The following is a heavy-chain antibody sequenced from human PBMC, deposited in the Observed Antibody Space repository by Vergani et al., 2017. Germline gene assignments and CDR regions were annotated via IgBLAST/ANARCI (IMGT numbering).Heavy chain of an antibody. V-gene: IGHV3-48*03. D-gene: IGHD6-13*01. CDR1: GFTFSSYE. CDR3: ARTARWQQLSVDAFDI. J-gene: IGHJ3*02. CDR2: ISSSGSTI. Sequence: EVQLVESGGGLVQPGGSLRLSCAASGFTFSSYEMNWVRQAPGKGLEWVSYISSSGSTIYYADSVKGRFTISRDNAKNSLYLQMNSLRAEDTAVYYCARTARWQQLSVDAFDIWGQGTMVTVSS.